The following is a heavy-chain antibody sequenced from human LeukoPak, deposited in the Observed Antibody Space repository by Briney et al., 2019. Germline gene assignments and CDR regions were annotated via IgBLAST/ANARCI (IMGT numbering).Heavy chain of an antibody. J-gene: IGHJ4*02. V-gene: IGHV4-34*01. CDR1: GGSISSYY. D-gene: IGHD2-21*01. CDR3: ARVRRYCGGDCSRYFDY. Sequence: QPSETLSLTCTVSGGSISSYYWSWIRQPPGKGLEWIGEINHSGSTNYNPSLKSRVTISVDTSKNQFSLKLSSVTAADTAVYYCARVRRYCGGDCSRYFDYWGQGTLVTVSS. CDR2: INHSGST.